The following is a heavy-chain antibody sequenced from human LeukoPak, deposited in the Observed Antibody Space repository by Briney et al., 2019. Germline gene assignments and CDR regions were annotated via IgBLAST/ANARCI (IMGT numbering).Heavy chain of an antibody. J-gene: IGHJ4*02. D-gene: IGHD3-22*01. V-gene: IGHV4-38-2*02. Sequence: SETLSLTCTVSGYSISSGYYWGWIRQPPGKGLEWIGSIYYSGSTYYNPSLKSRVTISVDTSKNQVSLKLSSVTAADTAVYYCARLGGGYYYDSSGYYSFDYWGQGTLVTVSS. CDR3: ARLGGGYYYDSSGYYSFDY. CDR2: IYYSGST. CDR1: GYSISSGYY.